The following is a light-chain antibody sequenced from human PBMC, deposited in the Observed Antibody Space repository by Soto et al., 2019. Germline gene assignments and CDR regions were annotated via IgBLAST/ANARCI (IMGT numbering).Light chain of an antibody. CDR1: SSDVGGYNY. J-gene: IGLJ1*01. Sequence: QSALTQPASVSGSPGQSITISCTGTSSDVGGYNYVSWYQQHPGKAPKLIIYDVSNRPSGVSNRFSGSKSGNTASLTISGLLAEDDTDYYCSSYTSTSTYVFGTGTKLTVL. CDR2: DVS. CDR3: SSYTSTSTYV. V-gene: IGLV2-14*03.